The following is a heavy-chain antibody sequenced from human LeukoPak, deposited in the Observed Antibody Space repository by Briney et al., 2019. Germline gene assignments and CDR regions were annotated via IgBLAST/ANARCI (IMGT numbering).Heavy chain of an antibody. CDR3: ARGPDTVMYYGMDV. CDR2: INHSGST. Sequence: SETLSLTCAVYGGSFSGYYWSWIRQPPGKGLEWIGEINHSGSTNYNPSLKSRVTISVDTSKNQFSLKVSSVTAADTAVYYCARGPDTVMYYGMDVWGQGTTVTVSS. J-gene: IGHJ6*02. D-gene: IGHD5-18*01. CDR1: GGSFSGYY. V-gene: IGHV4-34*01.